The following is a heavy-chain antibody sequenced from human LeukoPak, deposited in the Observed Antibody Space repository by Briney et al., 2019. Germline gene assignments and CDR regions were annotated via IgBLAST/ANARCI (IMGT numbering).Heavy chain of an antibody. D-gene: IGHD3-22*01. CDR3: AREYDSSGPFGY. CDR1: GGSFSSGGYY. Sequence: PSETLSLTCTVSGGSFSSGGYYWSWIRQHPGKGLEWIGYVFYSGSTYYNPSLKSRVTISVDTSKNQFSLKLSSVTAADTAVYYCAREYDSSGPFGYWGQGTLVTVSS. J-gene: IGHJ4*02. V-gene: IGHV4-31*03. CDR2: VFYSGST.